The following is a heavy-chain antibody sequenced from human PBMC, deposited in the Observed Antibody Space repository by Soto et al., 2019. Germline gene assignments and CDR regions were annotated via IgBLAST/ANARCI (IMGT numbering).Heavy chain of an antibody. Sequence: GGSLRLSCAASGFTFDDYTMHWVRQGPGKGLEWVSLISWDGGSTYYEDSVKGRFTISRDKSKNSLYLQMNSLRTEDTALYYCATGYRYGQNHDYYGMDVWGEGPTVTVSS. J-gene: IGHJ6*04. CDR1: GFTFDDYT. D-gene: IGHD5-18*01. CDR3: ATGYRYGQNHDYYGMDV. CDR2: ISWDGGST. V-gene: IGHV3-43*01.